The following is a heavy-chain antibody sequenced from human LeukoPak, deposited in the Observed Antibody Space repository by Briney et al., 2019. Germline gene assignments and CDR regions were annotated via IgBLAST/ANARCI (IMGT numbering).Heavy chain of an antibody. V-gene: IGHV4-59*01. CDR3: ARYYYGSGSYYGYIDY. J-gene: IGHJ4*02. CDR2: IYYSGST. D-gene: IGHD3-10*01. CDR1: GGSISSYY. Sequence: PSETLSLTCTVSGGSISSYYWSWIRQPPGKGLEWIGYIYYSGSTNYNPSLKSRAIISVDTSKNQFSLNLSPVTAADTAVYYCARYYYGSGSYYGYIDYWGQGTLVIVSS.